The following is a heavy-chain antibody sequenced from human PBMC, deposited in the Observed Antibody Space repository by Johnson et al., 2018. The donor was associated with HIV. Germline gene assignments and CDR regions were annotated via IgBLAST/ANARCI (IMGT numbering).Heavy chain of an antibody. J-gene: IGHJ3*02. CDR2: ISDDGSIT. D-gene: IGHD1-26*01. CDR1: GFTFSHYT. V-gene: IGHV3-30*04. CDR3: EKDRWEGDAFDS. Sequence: QVQLVESGGGVVQSGRSLRLSCAASGFTFSHYTLHWVRQAPGKGLKWVAVISDDGSITQYADSVKGRFTISRDNSKNTLFLQVNGLRLDDTAVYSCEKDRWEGDAFDSWGQGTMVTVSS.